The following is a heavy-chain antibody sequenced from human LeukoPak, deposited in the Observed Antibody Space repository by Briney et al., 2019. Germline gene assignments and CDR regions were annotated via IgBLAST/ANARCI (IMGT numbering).Heavy chain of an antibody. V-gene: IGHV3-30*04. CDR2: ISYDGSNK. CDR1: GFTFSSYA. CDR3: ANLNQFGELFFSY. J-gene: IGHJ4*02. Sequence: GRSLRLSCAASGFTFSSYAMHWVRQAPGKGLEWVAVISYDGSNKYYADSVKGRFTISRDNSKNTLYLQMNSLRAEDTAVYYCANLNQFGELFFSYWGQGTLVTVSS. D-gene: IGHD3-10*01.